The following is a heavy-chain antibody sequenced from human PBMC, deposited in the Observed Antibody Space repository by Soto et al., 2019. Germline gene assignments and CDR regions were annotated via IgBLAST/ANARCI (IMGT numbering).Heavy chain of an antibody. D-gene: IGHD3-10*01. CDR2: TASDGTNK. CDR3: ARKNPGRVSELPDY. V-gene: IGHV3-30*03. CDR1: GFTFSMYG. Sequence: QVQLVESGGGVVQPGNSVRLSCAASGFTFSMYGMHWVRQAPGKGLEWVAVTASDGTNKFYGDAVKCRFTISRDNPSATLYLQMNSLRPDDTAVYYCARKNPGRVSELPDYWGQGTLVTVSS. J-gene: IGHJ4*02.